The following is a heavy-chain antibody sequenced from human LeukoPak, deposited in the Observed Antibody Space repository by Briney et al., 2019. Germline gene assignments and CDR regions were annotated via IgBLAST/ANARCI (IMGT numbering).Heavy chain of an antibody. Sequence: ASVKVSCKASGYTFTGYYMHWVRQAPGQGLEWMGWINPNSGGTNYAQKFQGRVTMTRDTSISTAYMELSRLRSDDTAVYYCARGTHSSSWYDAPWGQGTMVTVSS. D-gene: IGHD6-13*01. J-gene: IGHJ3*01. CDR1: GYTFTGYY. CDR3: ARGTHSSSWYDAP. V-gene: IGHV1-2*02. CDR2: INPNSGGT.